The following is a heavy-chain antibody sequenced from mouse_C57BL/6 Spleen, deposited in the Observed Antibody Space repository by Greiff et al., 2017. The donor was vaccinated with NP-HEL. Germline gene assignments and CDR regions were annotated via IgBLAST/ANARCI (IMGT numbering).Heavy chain of an antibody. CDR2: INPGSGGT. V-gene: IGHV1-54*01. J-gene: IGHJ4*01. Sequence: VQLQQSGAELVRPGTSVKVSCKASGYAFTNYLIEWVKQRPGQGLEWIGVINPGSGGTNYNEKFKGKATLTADKSSSTAYMQLSSLTSEDSAVYFCARYGIVYAMDYWGQGTSVTVSS. CDR1: GYAFTNYL. D-gene: IGHD2-1*01. CDR3: ARYGIVYAMDY.